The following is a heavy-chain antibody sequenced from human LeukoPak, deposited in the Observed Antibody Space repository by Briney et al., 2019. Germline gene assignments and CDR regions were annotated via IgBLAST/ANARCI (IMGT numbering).Heavy chain of an antibody. CDR1: GGSISSYY. V-gene: IGHV4-59*01. Sequence: SETLSLTCTVSGGSISSYYWSWIRQPPGKGLEWIGYIYYSGSTNYNPSLKSRVTISVDTSKNQFSLKLSSVTAADTAVYYCARGPHTTMVRDLPDYWGQGTLVTVSS. CDR3: ARGPHTTMVRDLPDY. D-gene: IGHD3-10*01. J-gene: IGHJ4*02. CDR2: IYYSGST.